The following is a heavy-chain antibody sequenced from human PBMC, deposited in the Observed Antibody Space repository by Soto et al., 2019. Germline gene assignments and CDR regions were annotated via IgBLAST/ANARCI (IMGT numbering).Heavy chain of an antibody. CDR3: ARLEVVYGSGSYRRAGYNWFDP. Sequence: PSETLSLTCTVSGGSISSGGYYWGWIRQHPGKGLEWIGYIYYSGSTYYNPSLKSRVTISVDTSKNQFSLKLSSVTAADTAVYYCARLEVVYGSGSYRRAGYNWFDPWGQGTLVTSPQ. D-gene: IGHD3-10*01. J-gene: IGHJ5*02. CDR1: GGSISSGGYY. CDR2: IYYSGST. V-gene: IGHV4-31*03.